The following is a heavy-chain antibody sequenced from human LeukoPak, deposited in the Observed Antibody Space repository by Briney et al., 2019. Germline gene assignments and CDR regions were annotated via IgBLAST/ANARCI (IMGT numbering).Heavy chain of an antibody. CDR3: ARQYYDILTGYDRGDAFDI. CDR2: IYTSGST. J-gene: IGHJ3*02. Sequence: SETLSLTCTVSGGSISSYYWSWIRQPAGKGLGWIGRIYTSGSTNYNPSLKSRVTMSVDTSKNQFSLTLSSVTAADTAVYYCARQYYDILTGYDRGDAFDIWGQGTMVTVSS. V-gene: IGHV4-4*07. D-gene: IGHD3-9*01. CDR1: GGSISSYY.